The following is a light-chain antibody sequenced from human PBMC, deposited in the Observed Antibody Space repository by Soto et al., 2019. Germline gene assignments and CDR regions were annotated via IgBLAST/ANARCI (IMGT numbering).Light chain of an antibody. V-gene: IGKV3-11*01. Sequence: EIVLTQSPATLYLSPGERATLSCRASQSVSSYLAWYQQKPGQAPRLLIYDASNRATGIPARFSGSGSGTDFTLTISSLEPEDFAVYYCQHRSNWITFGQGTRLEIK. CDR3: QHRSNWIT. J-gene: IGKJ5*01. CDR1: QSVSSY. CDR2: DAS.